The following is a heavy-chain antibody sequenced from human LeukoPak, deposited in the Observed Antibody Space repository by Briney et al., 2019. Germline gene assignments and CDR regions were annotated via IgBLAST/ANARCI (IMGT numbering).Heavy chain of an antibody. J-gene: IGHJ4*02. CDR1: GGSFSGYY. V-gene: IGHV4-34*01. D-gene: IGHD5-24*01. Sequence: SETLSLTCAVYGGSFSGYYWSWIRQPPGKGLEWIGEINHSGSTNYNPSLKSRVTISVDTSKNQFSLKLSSVTAADTAVYYCARHPRRDGYWSYWGQGTLVTVSS. CDR3: ARHPRRDGYWSY. CDR2: INHSGST.